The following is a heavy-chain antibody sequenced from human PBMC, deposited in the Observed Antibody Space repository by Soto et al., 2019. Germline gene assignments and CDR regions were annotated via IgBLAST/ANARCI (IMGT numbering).Heavy chain of an antibody. J-gene: IGHJ6*02. CDR2: IWYDGSNK. Sequence: QVQLVESGGGVVQPGGSLRLSCAASGFSFSNYGMHWVRQAPGKGLEWVAVIWYDGSNKHYADSVKGRFTVSRDISNNTLYLQMNSLRVDDTAVYYCARDLWSVALDVWGQGTTVTISS. CDR3: ARDLWSVALDV. V-gene: IGHV3-33*01. D-gene: IGHD2-15*01. CDR1: GFSFSNYG.